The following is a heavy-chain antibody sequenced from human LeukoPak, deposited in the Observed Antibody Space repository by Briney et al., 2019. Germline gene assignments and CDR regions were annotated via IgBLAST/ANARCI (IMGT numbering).Heavy chain of an antibody. CDR1: GFTFSGYS. J-gene: IGHJ1*01. CDR2: ISSSSTI. V-gene: IGHV3-48*02. Sequence: GGSLRLSCAASGFTFSGYSMNWVRQAPGKGLEWVSYISSSSTIYYADSVKGRFTISRDNAKNSLYLQMNSLRDEDTAVYYCARENSYDYGDYILAEYFQHWGQGALVTVSS. D-gene: IGHD4-17*01. CDR3: ARENSYDYGDYILAEYFQH.